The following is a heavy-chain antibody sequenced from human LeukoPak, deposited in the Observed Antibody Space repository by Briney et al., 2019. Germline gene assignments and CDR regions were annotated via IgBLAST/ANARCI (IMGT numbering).Heavy chain of an antibody. Sequence: GGSLRLSCAASGFIFDDYGMSWVRHAPGKGLEWVSGINWNGGSIGYGDSVKGRFTISRDNAKNSLYLQMNSLRAEDTALYYCARAFKYSMSGYYFDYWGQGTLVTVSS. V-gene: IGHV3-20*04. CDR3: ARAFKYSMSGYYFDY. CDR2: INWNGGSI. D-gene: IGHD2-21*01. CDR1: GFIFDDYG. J-gene: IGHJ4*02.